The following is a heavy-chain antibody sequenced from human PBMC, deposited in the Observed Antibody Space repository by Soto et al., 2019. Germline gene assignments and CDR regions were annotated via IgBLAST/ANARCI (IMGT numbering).Heavy chain of an antibody. CDR3: AKDSADCIGAACYSYFSSSGMDF. D-gene: IGHD2-15*01. J-gene: IGHJ6*02. CDR1: GSTLSSYA. V-gene: IGHV3-23*01. Sequence: EVQLLESGGGLVQPGESLRLSCAASGSTLSSYAMSWVRQAPGKGLEWVSSISGSGVSTYYADSVKGRFTISGDNSKDTLYVQMNSLRAEDTAVYYCAKDSADCIGAACYSYFSSSGMDFRGQGTTVTVSS. CDR2: ISGSGVST.